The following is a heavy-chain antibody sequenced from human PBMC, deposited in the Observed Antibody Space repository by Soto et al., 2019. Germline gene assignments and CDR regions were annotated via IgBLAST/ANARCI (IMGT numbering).Heavy chain of an antibody. CDR3: ARVVEYGSGNSRSYYFDY. CDR2: IYYSGST. D-gene: IGHD3-10*01. Sequence: SSETLSLTCTVSGGSISSGGYYWSWIRQHPGKGLEWIGYIYYSGSTYYNPSLKSRVTISVDTSKNQLSLKLSSVTAADTAVYYCARVVEYGSGNSRSYYFDYWGQGTLVTVSS. V-gene: IGHV4-31*03. J-gene: IGHJ4*02. CDR1: GGSISSGGYY.